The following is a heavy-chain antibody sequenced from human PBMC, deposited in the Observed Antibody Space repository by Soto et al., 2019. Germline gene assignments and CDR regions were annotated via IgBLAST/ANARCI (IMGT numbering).Heavy chain of an antibody. Sequence: QVQLQESGPGLVKPSQTLSLTCTVSGGSISSGGYYWSWIGQHPGKGLEWIGYIYYSGTTYTYPSLKSRVTISVDTSKTQFSLKLSSVTAADTAVYYCAGELPYGMDVWGQGTTVTVSS. V-gene: IGHV4-31*03. CDR3: AGELPYGMDV. CDR2: IYYSGTT. J-gene: IGHJ6*02. CDR1: GGSISSGGYY.